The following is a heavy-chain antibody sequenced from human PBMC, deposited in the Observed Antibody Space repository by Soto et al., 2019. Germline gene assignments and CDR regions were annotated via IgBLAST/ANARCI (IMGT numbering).Heavy chain of an antibody. D-gene: IGHD3-10*01. CDR1: GGSISSSSYY. J-gene: IGHJ4*02. CDR3: ARQLWFWEGYYFDY. V-gene: IGHV4-39*01. Sequence: QLQLQESGPGLVKPSETLSLTCPVSGGSISSSSYYSGWIRQPPGKGLEWFGSIYYSGRTYYNPSLKSRVNIAVDTCNNRCSLELGSVTAADTAVYYCARQLWFWEGYYFDYWGRGTPVTVSS. CDR2: IYYSGRT.